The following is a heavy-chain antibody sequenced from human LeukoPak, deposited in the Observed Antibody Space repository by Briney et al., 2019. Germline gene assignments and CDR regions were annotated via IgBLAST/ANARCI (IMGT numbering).Heavy chain of an antibody. CDR3: ARECGSGSDY. D-gene: IGHD3-10*01. V-gene: IGHV3-64*01. J-gene: IGHJ4*02. CDR1: GFTFSDYV. CDR2: IDSNGDNT. Sequence: GGSLRLSCAASGFTFSDYVMHWVRQAPGKGLEYVSAIDSNGDNTYYANSVKGRFTISRDNSKNTLYLQMGSLRAEDTAVYYCARECGSGSDYWGQGTLVTVSS.